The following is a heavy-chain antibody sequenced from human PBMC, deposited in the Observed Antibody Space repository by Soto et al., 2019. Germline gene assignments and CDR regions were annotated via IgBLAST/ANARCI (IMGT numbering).Heavy chain of an antibody. CDR1: GFSLKNYA. V-gene: IGHV3-23*01. D-gene: IGHD2-2*01. J-gene: IGHJ4*02. CDR2: ITGSGDKT. CDR3: ARDCSSSSCSVWRY. Sequence: EVRLLESGGNLVQPGGSLRLSCAASGFSLKNYAMTWVRQAPGKGLEWVSGITGSGDKTYYADSVKGRFIISRDNSENTLYLQMNSLRAEDTALYYCARDCSSSSCSVWRYWGQGTQVTVSS.